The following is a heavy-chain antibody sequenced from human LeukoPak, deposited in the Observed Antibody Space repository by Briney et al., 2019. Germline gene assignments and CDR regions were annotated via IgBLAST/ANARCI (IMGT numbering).Heavy chain of an antibody. J-gene: IGHJ4*02. D-gene: IGHD2-2*01. V-gene: IGHV4-59*01. Sequence: PSETLSLTCTVSGGSISSYYWSWIRQPPGKGLEWIGYIYYSGSTNYNPSLKSRVTISVDTSKNQFSLKLSSVTAADTAVYYCARGYCSSTSCYLFDYWGQGTLVTVSS. CDR3: ARGYCSSTSCYLFDY. CDR1: GGSISSYY. CDR2: IYYSGST.